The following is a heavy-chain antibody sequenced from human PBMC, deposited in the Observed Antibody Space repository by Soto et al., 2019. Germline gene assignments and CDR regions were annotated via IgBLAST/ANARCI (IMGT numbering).Heavy chain of an antibody. V-gene: IGHV4-31*03. J-gene: IGHJ4*02. CDR1: GGSISSGGYY. Sequence: PSATLSLTCTVSGGSISSGGYYWSWIRQHPGKGLEWIGYIYYSGSTYYNPSLKSRVTISVDTCKNQFSLKLSSVTAADTAVYYCARRGGDLGRYDYWGQGTLVTVSS. CDR3: ARRGGDLGRYDY. CDR2: IYYSGST. D-gene: IGHD2-21*01.